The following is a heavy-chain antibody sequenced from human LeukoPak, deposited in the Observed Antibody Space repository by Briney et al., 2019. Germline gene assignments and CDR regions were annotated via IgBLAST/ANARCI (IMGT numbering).Heavy chain of an antibody. CDR2: ISGSGGSA. V-gene: IGHV3-23*01. CDR1: GFTFSTYA. CDR3: AKADRRWATYYYDTSGYYYDY. J-gene: IGHJ4*02. Sequence: GSLRLSCATSGFTFSTYAMSWVRQAPGKGLEWASGISGSGGSAVYIDSVKGRFTISRDNSKNTLYLQMNSLRAEDTAVYYCAKADRRWATYYYDTSGYYYDYWGQGTLVTVSS. D-gene: IGHD3-22*01.